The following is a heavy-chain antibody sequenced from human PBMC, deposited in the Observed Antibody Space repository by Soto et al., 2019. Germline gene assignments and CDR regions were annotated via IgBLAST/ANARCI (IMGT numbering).Heavy chain of an antibody. CDR2: IIPIFGTA. J-gene: IGHJ6*02. V-gene: IGHV1-69*01. D-gene: IGHD3-3*01. CDR3: ARDFWSGEYYYYYYGMDV. Sequence: QVQLVQSGAEVKKPGSSVKVSCKASGGTFSSYAISWVRQAPGQGLEWMGGIIPIFGTANYAQKCQGRVTITADESTSTAYMELSSLRSEDTAVYYCARDFWSGEYYYYYYGMDVWGQGTTVTVSS. CDR1: GGTFSSYA.